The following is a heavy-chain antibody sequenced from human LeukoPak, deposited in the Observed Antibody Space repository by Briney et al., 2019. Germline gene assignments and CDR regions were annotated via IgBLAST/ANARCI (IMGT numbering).Heavy chain of an antibody. D-gene: IGHD1-26*01. Sequence: GGSLRLSCAASGFTFANSWMAWVRQAPGKGLEWVANIKQDGRTKHYADSLKGRFTISRDNPKNSLFLQMNNLRADDTAIYYCTRDTIGSLDYWGQGILVTVAS. V-gene: IGHV3-7*01. J-gene: IGHJ4*02. CDR1: GFTFANSW. CDR2: IKQDGRTK. CDR3: TRDTIGSLDY.